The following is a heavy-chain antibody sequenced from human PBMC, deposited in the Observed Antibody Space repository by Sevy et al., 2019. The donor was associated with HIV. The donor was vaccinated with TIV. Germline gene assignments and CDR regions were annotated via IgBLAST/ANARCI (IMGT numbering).Heavy chain of an antibody. D-gene: IGHD3-10*01. CDR3: ASTPHMVQGVSGAFDI. CDR2: IYPGDSDT. CDR1: GYSFTSYW. V-gene: IGHV5-51*01. Sequence: GESLKISCKGSGYSFTSYWIGWVRQTPGKGLEWMGIIYPGDSDTRYSPSFQGQVTISADKSNSTAYLQWSSLKDSDTAMYYCASTPHMVQGVSGAFDIWGQGTMVTVSS. J-gene: IGHJ3*02.